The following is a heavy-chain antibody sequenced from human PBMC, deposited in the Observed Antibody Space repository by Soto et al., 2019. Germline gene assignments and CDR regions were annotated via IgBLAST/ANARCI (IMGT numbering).Heavy chain of an antibody. CDR3: ARVRIFFRRRGGHFYEPGMDV. V-gene: IGHV1-69*01. D-gene: IGHD3-3*02. CDR1: GGTFNAYS. J-gene: IGHJ6*02. Sequence: QERLVQSGAEVKKPGSSVTVSCGASGGTFNAYSISWVRQAPGHGLEWVGEVIPKFATASSAQKFRGRVTLAVDRTTSTAYMELRSLTSEDTAVYYCARVRIFFRRRGGHFYEPGMDVWGQGTRVTVSS. CDR2: VIPKFATA.